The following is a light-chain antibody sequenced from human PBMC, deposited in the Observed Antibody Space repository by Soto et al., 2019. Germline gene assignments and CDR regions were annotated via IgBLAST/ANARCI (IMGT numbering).Light chain of an antibody. V-gene: IGLV2-14*01. CDR1: SSDVGNYNF. Sequence: QSALTQPASMSGSPGQSITISCTGTSSDVGNYNFVSWFQQHPGKTPKLMIHEVSNRPSGVSNRFSGSKSGNTASLLISGHQAEDEADYYCSSYTTRSTWVFGGGTKLTVL. J-gene: IGLJ3*02. CDR2: EVS. CDR3: SSYTTRSTWV.